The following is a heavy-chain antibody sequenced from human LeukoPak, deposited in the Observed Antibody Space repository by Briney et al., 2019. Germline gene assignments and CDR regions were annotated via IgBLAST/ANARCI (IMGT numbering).Heavy chain of an antibody. CDR1: GYTFTSYG. V-gene: IGHV1-18*01. Sequence: ASVNVSCKASGYTFTSYGISWVRQAPGQGLEWMGWISAYNGNTNYAQKLQDRVTMTTDTSTSTAYLELRSLRSDDTAVYYCGRRRGSYSYDYWGQGTLVTVSS. J-gene: IGHJ4*02. CDR2: ISAYNGNT. D-gene: IGHD1-26*01. CDR3: GRRRGSYSYDY.